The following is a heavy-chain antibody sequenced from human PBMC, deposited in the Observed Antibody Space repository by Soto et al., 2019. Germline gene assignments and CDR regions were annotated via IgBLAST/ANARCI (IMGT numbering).Heavy chain of an antibody. J-gene: IGHJ6*02. CDR3: ARDDAAASSYYYYGMDV. CDR1: GFTFSSYA. CDR2: ISYDGSNK. D-gene: IGHD6-13*01. Sequence: QVQLVESGGGVVQPGRSLRLSCEDSGFTFSSYAMHWDRQSPGKGLEWVAVISYDGSNKYYADSVKGRFTISRDNSKNTLYLQMNSLRAEDTAVYYSARDDAAASSYYYYGMDVWGQGTTVTVSS. V-gene: IGHV3-30-3*01.